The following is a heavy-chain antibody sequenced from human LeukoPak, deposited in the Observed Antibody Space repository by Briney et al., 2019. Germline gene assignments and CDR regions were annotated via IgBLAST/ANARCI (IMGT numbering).Heavy chain of an antibody. V-gene: IGHV4-59*12. D-gene: IGHD5-18*01. CDR2: VHYNGSP. CDR1: GGSISGYY. CDR3: ARRYSYDAFDI. Sequence: SETLSLTCTVSGGSISGYYWSWIRQAPGKGLEWIGYVHYNGSPNYNASLKSRVTISVDASKNQISLKLNSVTAADTAVYYCARRYSYDAFDIWGQGTMVTVSS. J-gene: IGHJ3*02.